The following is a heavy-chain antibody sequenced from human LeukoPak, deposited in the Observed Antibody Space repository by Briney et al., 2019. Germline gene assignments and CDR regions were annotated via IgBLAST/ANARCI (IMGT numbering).Heavy chain of an antibody. CDR1: GFTFSSYA. Sequence: PGGSLRLSCAASGFTFSSYAMSWVRQAPGKGLEWVSAISGSGGSTYYADSVKGRFTISRDNSKNTLYLQMNSLRAEDTAVYYCAKGSIAARIGYYYMDVWGKGTTVTVSS. D-gene: IGHD6-6*01. CDR3: AKGSIAARIGYYYMDV. CDR2: ISGSGGST. V-gene: IGHV3-23*01. J-gene: IGHJ6*03.